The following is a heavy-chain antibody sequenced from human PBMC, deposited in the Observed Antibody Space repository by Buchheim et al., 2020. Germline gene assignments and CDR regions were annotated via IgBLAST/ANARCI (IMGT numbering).Heavy chain of an antibody. J-gene: IGHJ6*02. D-gene: IGHD2-2*01. V-gene: IGHV3-23*01. CDR2: IIGSGSRT. CDR3: AKGGYCSSSDCYRAYYYYNMDA. CDR1: GFTFNNYA. Sequence: EVQLLESGGGLVQPGGSLRLSCAASGFTFNNYAMNWVRQVPGKGLEWVSGIIGSGSRTYYADSVKGRLTIPRDNSKGTLYLQMNSLRAEDTAVYYCAKGGYCSSSDCYRAYYYYNMDAWGQGTT.